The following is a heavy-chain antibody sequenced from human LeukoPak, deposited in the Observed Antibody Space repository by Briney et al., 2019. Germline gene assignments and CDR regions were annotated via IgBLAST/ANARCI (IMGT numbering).Heavy chain of an antibody. V-gene: IGHV3-33*06. CDR3: AKATCSGASCFSDSRDAFDL. CDR1: GIIFSDFG. D-gene: IGHD2-15*01. J-gene: IGHJ3*01. Sequence: GGSLRLSCAASGIIFSDFGVHWVPRSPGKGVGWMAIIWYDGSNKYYADSVKGRFTISRDNSQNTMYLQMNSLRAEDTAVYYCAKATCSGASCFSDSRDAFDLWGQGTMVTVS. CDR2: IWYDGSNK.